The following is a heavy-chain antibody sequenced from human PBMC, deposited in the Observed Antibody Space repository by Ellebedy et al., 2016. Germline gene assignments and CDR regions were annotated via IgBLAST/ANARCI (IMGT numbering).Heavy chain of an antibody. Sequence: GESLKISCAASGFTFSDYYMSWIRQAPGKGLEWVATIVFSGTATYYSDSVKGRFIISRDNAKNSLFLQMNSLRVEDTAVYYCARDGSEWSRDYWGQGTLVTVSS. CDR2: IVFSGTAT. V-gene: IGHV3-11*04. D-gene: IGHD3-3*01. CDR3: ARDGSEWSRDY. J-gene: IGHJ4*02. CDR1: GFTFSDYY.